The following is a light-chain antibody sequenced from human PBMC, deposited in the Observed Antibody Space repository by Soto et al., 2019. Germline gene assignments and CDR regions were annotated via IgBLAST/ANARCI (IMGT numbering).Light chain of an antibody. J-gene: IGKJ1*01. V-gene: IGKV3-20*01. Sequence: EIVLTQSPATLSVSPGEGVTLSCRAGQSVRSNLAWYQQKPGQAPRLLIYGASSRATGIPDRFSGSGSGTDFTLTISRLEPEDYAVYYCQQYGHSLWTFGQGTKVDI. CDR2: GAS. CDR3: QQYGHSLWT. CDR1: QSVRSN.